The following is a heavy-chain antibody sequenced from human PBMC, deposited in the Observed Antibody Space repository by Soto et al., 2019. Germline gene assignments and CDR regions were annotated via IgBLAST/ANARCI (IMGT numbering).Heavy chain of an antibody. J-gene: IGHJ4*02. V-gene: IGHV4-59*01. CDR3: ANIPTAFHSIDS. D-gene: IGHD2-21*02. CDR1: GGSISSYY. Sequence: SETLSLTCTVYGGSISSYYWSWIRQPPGKGLEWIGYIFYSGSTNYNPSLKSRVTISVDTSKNQFSLKLSSVTAADTAVYYCANIPTAFHSIDSWGQGALVTVSS. CDR2: IFYSGST.